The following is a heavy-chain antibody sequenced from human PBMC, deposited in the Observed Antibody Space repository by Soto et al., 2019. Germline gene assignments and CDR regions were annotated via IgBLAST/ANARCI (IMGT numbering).Heavy chain of an antibody. V-gene: IGHV3-23*01. CDR3: AKDGHDSSGYYLTPFHL. CDR1: GFTFSSYA. Sequence: GGSLRLSCAASGFTFSSYAMSWVRQAPGKGLEWVSAISGSGGSTYYADSVKGRFTISRDNSKNTLYLQMNSLRAEDTAVYYCAKDGHDSSGYYLTPFHLWGQGTLVTVSS. CDR2: ISGSGGST. J-gene: IGHJ4*02. D-gene: IGHD3-22*01.